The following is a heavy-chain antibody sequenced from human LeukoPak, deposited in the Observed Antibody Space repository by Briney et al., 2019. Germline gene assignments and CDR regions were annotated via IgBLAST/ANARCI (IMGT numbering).Heavy chain of an antibody. CDR3: ARPIVGAIPFDY. J-gene: IGHJ4*02. D-gene: IGHD1-26*01. V-gene: IGHV3-66*04. CDR1: GFTVSSNY. CDR2: IYSGGST. Sequence: AGGSLRLSCAASGFTVSSNYMSWVRQAPGKGLEWVSVIYSGGSTYYADSVKGRFTISRDNSKNTLYLQMNSLRAEDTAVYYCARPIVGAIPFDYWGQGTLVTVSS.